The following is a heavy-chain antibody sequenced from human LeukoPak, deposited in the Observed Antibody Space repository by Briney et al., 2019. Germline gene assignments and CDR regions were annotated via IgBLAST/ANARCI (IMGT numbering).Heavy chain of an antibody. V-gene: IGHV4-39*07. CDR3: ARVRDCSSSICHYYFDY. CDR1: GGSISSSSYY. Sequence: SETLSLTCTVSGGSISSSSYYWGWIRQPPGKGLEWIGSIYCSGSTYYNPSLKSRVTISVDTSKNQFSMKLSSVTAADTAVYYCARVRDCSSSICHYYFDYWGQGTLVTVSS. J-gene: IGHJ4*02. CDR2: IYCSGST. D-gene: IGHD2-2*01.